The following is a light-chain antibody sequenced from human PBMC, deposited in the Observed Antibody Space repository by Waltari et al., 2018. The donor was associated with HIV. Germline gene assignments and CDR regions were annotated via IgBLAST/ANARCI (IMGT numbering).Light chain of an antibody. Sequence: EIVMTQSPVTLSVSPGERATLSCRASQSVSSSLAWYQQKPGQAPRLLIYGASTRATGIPARFSVSGSGTEFTLTISSLQSEDFAVYYCQQYNNWPRTFGQGTKLEIK. V-gene: IGKV3-15*01. CDR3: QQYNNWPRT. CDR2: GAS. J-gene: IGKJ2*01. CDR1: QSVSSS.